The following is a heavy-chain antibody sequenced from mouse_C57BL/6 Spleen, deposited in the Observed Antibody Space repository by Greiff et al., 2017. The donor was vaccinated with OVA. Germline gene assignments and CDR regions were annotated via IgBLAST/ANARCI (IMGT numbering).Heavy chain of an antibody. CDR3: ARGGY. Sequence: EVQVQQSGPELVKPGASVKISCKASGYTFTDYYMNWVKQSHGKSLEWIGDINPNNGGTSYNQKFKGKATLTVDKSSSTAYMELRSLTSEDSAVYYCARGGYWGQGTTLTVSS. CDR2: INPNNGGT. V-gene: IGHV1-26*01. J-gene: IGHJ2*01. CDR1: GYTFTDYY.